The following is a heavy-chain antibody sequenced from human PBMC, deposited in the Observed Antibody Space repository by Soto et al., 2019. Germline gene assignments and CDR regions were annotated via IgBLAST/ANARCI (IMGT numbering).Heavy chain of an antibody. D-gene: IGHD3-16*02. CDR2: INPNSGGT. J-gene: IGHJ4*02. CDR1: GYTFTGYY. Sequence: ASVKVSCKASGYTFTGYYMHWVRQAPGQGLELMGWINPNSGGTNYAQKFQGRVTMTRDTSISTAYMELSRLRSDDTAVYYCASVTFGGVIVAYYFDYWGQGTLVTVYS. V-gene: IGHV1-2*02. CDR3: ASVTFGGVIVAYYFDY.